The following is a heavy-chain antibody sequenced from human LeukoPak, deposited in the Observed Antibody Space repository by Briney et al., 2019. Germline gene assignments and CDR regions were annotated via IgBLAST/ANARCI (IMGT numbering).Heavy chain of an antibody. D-gene: IGHD1-7*01. CDR1: EFTFSNYA. CDR3: AKEMSVWNYVRFFDY. V-gene: IGHV3-23*01. J-gene: IGHJ4*02. Sequence: PGGSLRLSCAASEFTFSNYAMTWVRQAPGKGLEWVSGILDSGGSAYYADSVKGRFTISRDNSKNTLYLQMNSLRAEDTAVHYCAKEMSVWNYVRFFDYWGQGTLVTVSS. CDR2: ILDSGGSA.